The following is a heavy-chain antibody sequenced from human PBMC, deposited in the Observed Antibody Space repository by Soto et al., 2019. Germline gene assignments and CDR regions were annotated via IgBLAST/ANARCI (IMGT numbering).Heavy chain of an antibody. V-gene: IGHV3-30-3*01. CDR1: GFSFGAYA. CDR2: ISYDGANI. CDR3: ARDRSGIRGFDY. D-gene: IGHD3-10*01. J-gene: IGHJ4*02. Sequence: QVQLVESGGGVIQPGRSLRLSCAASGFSFGAYAMFWVRQAPGKGLEWVAVISYDGANIYYADSVKGRFTISRDNSKNTLYVQMNSLRTDDTAIYYCARDRSGIRGFDYWGQGTLVTVSS.